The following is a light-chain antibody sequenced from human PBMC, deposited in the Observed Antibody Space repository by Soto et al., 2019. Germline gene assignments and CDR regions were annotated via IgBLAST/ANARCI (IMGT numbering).Light chain of an antibody. Sequence: EILFANSRSTLSLAPEESTALSCGSSQSVSRNYLAWYQQKPGLAPRLLIYDASRRATGIPDRFSGSGSETDFTLTIGSREPEDFAVYYCQQRINWPLTCGQGTRLEI. CDR2: DAS. J-gene: IGKJ5*01. CDR3: QQRINWPLT. V-gene: IGKV3D-20*02. CDR1: QSVSRNY.